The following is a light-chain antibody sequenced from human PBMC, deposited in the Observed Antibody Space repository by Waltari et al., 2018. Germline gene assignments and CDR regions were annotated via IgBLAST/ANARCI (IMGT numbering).Light chain of an antibody. V-gene: IGKV1-39*01. CDR3: QQSYSTPRT. CDR2: ATS. Sequence: DIQMTQSPSSLSASVRDRVTITCRASQSISSYLNWYQQKPGKAPKLLIYATSSLQSGVPSRFSGSGSGTDFTLTISSLQPEDFATYYCQQSYSTPRTVGQGTKVEIK. J-gene: IGKJ1*01. CDR1: QSISSY.